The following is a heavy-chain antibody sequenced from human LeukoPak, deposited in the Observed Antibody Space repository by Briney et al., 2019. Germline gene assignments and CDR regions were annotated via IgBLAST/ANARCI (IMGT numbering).Heavy chain of an antibody. D-gene: IGHD6-19*01. V-gene: IGHV3-30*02. J-gene: IGHJ5*02. CDR1: GFTFSSYG. CDR2: IRYDGSNK. CDR3: AKDRGSSGWGFDP. Sequence: PGGSLRLSCAASGFTFSSYGMHWVRQAPGKGLVGVAFIRYDGSNKYYADSVKGRFSISRDNSKNTLYLQMNSLRAEDTAVYYCAKDRGSSGWGFDPWGQGTLVTVSS.